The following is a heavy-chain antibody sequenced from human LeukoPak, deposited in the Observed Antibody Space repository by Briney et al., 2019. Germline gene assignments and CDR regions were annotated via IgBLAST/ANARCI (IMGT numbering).Heavy chain of an antibody. Sequence: SETLSLTCTASGGSISRGGYYGTSSRQHPAKGLEWIGYIYYSGSTYYNPSLKSRVTISVDTSKNQFSLKLSSVTAADTAVYYCASYRGRQVEYSSSPPFDYWGQGTLVTVSS. D-gene: IGHD6-6*01. CDR1: GGSISRGGYY. CDR2: IYYSGST. CDR3: ASYRGRQVEYSSSPPFDY. V-gene: IGHV4-31*03. J-gene: IGHJ4*02.